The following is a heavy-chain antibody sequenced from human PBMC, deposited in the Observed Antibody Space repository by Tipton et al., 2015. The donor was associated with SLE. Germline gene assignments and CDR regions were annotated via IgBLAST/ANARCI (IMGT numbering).Heavy chain of an antibody. CDR2: ISYDGSNK. J-gene: IGHJ4*02. CDR3: ARDGGITIFGVVIRGYFDY. CDR1: GFTFSNYA. D-gene: IGHD3-3*01. V-gene: IGHV3-30*04. Sequence: SLRLSCAASGFTFSNYAIHWVRQAPGKGLGWVAVISYDGSNKYYADSVKGRFTISRDNSKNTLYLQMNSLRAEDTAVYYCARDGGITIFGVVIRGYFDYWGQGTLVTVSS.